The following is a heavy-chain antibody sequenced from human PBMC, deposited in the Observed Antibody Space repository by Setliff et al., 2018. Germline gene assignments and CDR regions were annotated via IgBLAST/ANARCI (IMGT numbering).Heavy chain of an antibody. V-gene: IGHV4-38-2*01. CDR2: IYHSGST. CDR1: GYSISSGYY. Sequence: SETLSLTCAVSGYSISSGYYWGWIRQPPGKGLEWIGSIYHSGSTYYNPSLKSRVTISVDTSKNQFSLKLSSVTAADTAVYYCARKDSSSWSCDYWGQGTLVTVSS. J-gene: IGHJ4*02. CDR3: ARKDSSSWSCDY. D-gene: IGHD6-13*01.